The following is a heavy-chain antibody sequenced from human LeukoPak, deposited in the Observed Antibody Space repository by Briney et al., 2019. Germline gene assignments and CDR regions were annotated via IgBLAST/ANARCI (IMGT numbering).Heavy chain of an antibody. CDR1: GFTFSSYG. CDR3: AKSILWFGESPNWFDP. J-gene: IGHJ5*02. D-gene: IGHD3-10*01. CDR2: ISGSGGST. V-gene: IGHV3-23*01. Sequence: GGSLRLSCAASGFTFSSYGMSWVRQAPGKGLEWGSAISGSGGSTYYADSVKGRFTISRDNSKNTLYLQMNSLRAEDTAVYYCAKSILWFGESPNWFDPWGQGTLVTVSS.